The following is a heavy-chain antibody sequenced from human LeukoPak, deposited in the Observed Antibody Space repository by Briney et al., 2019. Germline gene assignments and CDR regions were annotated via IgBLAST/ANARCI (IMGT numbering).Heavy chain of an antibody. J-gene: IGHJ5*02. CDR2: IDVSGRAT. CDR1: GFTFSNYS. V-gene: IGHV3-23*01. CDR3: AKGSGSGWYGWFAR. D-gene: IGHD6-19*01. Sequence: GESLRPSCAASGFTFSNYSMYWVRQPPGKGLEWVSSIDVSGRATYYADSVKGRFTISRDNSKNTFYLQMNSLRAEDTAVYFCAKGSGSGWYGWFARLGQGTLVSVSS.